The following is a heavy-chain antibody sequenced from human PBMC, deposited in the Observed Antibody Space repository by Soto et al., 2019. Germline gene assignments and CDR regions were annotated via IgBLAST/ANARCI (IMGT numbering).Heavy chain of an antibody. CDR1: GGSISSGDYY. CDR3: ARVRYDSSGYYNWFDP. D-gene: IGHD3-22*01. CDR2: IYYSGST. J-gene: IGHJ5*02. V-gene: IGHV4-30-4*01. Sequence: SETLSLTCTVSGGSISSGDYYWSWIRQPPGKGLEWIGYIYYSGSTYYNPSLKSRVTISVDTSKNQFSLKLSSVTAADTAVYYCARVRYDSSGYYNWFDPWGQGTLVTVSS.